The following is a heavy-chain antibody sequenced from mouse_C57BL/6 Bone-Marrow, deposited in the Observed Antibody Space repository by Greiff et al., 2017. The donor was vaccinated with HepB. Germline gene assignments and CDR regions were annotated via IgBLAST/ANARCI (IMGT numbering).Heavy chain of an antibody. CDR1: GYTFTSYW. Sequence: QVQLKQPGAELVKPGASVKLSCKASGYTFTSYWMHWVKQRPGRGLEWIGRIDPNSGGTKYNEKFKSKATLTVDKPSSTAYMQLSSLTSEDSAVYYCAREDFITTVVARAMDYWGQGTSVTVSS. D-gene: IGHD1-1*01. CDR3: AREDFITTVVARAMDY. CDR2: IDPNSGGT. V-gene: IGHV1-72*01. J-gene: IGHJ4*01.